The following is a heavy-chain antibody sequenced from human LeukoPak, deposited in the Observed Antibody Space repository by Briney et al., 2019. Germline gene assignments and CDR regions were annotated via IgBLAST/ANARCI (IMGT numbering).Heavy chain of an antibody. CDR3: AKVPHSWGLFDS. CDR1: GFSFSRYG. V-gene: IGHV3-30*02. Sequence: GGSLRLSCAASGFSFSRYGLHWVRQAPGKGLEWMAFTRDNGSTRYYADSVKGRFTVSRDNSKNTLYLQMDSLRTEDTAVYFCAKVPHSWGLFDSWGQGTLVTVSS. D-gene: IGHD3-16*01. CDR2: TRDNGSTR. J-gene: IGHJ4*02.